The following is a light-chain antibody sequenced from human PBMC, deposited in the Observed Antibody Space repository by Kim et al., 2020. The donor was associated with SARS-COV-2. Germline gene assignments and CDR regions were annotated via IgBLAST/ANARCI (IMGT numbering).Light chain of an antibody. CDR3: STWDSSLSAGV. CDR2: RNN. V-gene: IGLV10-54*01. Sequence: RTATITSTGNSNRGCNRGAAWLQQHQDDTPKLLSDRNNNRPSGISERFAASRSGNTASLTIDGLQPEDEGDYFCSTWDSSLSAGVFGRGTQLTVL. CDR1: SNRGCNRG. J-gene: IGLJ2*01.